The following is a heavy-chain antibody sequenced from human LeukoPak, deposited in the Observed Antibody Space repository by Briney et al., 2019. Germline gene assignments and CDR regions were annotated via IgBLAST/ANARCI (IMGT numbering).Heavy chain of an antibody. J-gene: IGHJ3*02. D-gene: IGHD3-10*01. Sequence: GASVKVSCKASGYTFTGYHMHWVRQAPGQGLEWMGWIDPNSGGTNYAQKFQGRVTMTRDTSISTAYMELSRPRSDDTAVYYCARDSESWFGENDAFDIWGQGTMVTVSS. CDR2: IDPNSGGT. CDR1: GYTFTGYH. CDR3: ARDSESWFGENDAFDI. V-gene: IGHV1-2*02.